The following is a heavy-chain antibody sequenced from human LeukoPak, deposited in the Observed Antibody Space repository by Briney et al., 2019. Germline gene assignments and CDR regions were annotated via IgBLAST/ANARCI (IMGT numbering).Heavy chain of an antibody. D-gene: IGHD6-6*01. V-gene: IGHV1-8*03. CDR2: MNPNSGNT. CDR1: GYTFTSYD. CDR3: ARELAARAGFDY. Sequence: ASVKVSCKASGYTFTSYDINWVRQATGQGLEWMGWMNPNSGNTGYAQKFQGRVTITRNTSISTAYMELSSLRSEDTAVYYCARELAARAGFDYWGQGTLVTVSS. J-gene: IGHJ4*02.